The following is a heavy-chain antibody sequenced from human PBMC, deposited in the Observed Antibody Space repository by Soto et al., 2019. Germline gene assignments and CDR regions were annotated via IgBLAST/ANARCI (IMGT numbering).Heavy chain of an antibody. J-gene: IGHJ4*02. D-gene: IGHD3-10*01. CDR1: GGTFNTYA. Sequence: QVQLVQSGAEMKKPGSSVKVSCQSSGGTFNTYAMNWVRQAPGQGPEWMGDISPMFGAANYAPKFQGRVTITADESTGKSYMQLSSLTSEDTALYFWAREVQVHTPAFVYWGQGTLVTVSS. V-gene: IGHV1-69*19. CDR3: AREVQVHTPAFVY. CDR2: ISPMFGAA.